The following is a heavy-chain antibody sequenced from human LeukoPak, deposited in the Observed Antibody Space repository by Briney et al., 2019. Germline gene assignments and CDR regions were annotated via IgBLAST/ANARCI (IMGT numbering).Heavy chain of an antibody. V-gene: IGHV4-34*01. CDR3: ARRKWYKPQYYFDH. D-gene: IGHD1-1*01. CDR1: GGSFSDYY. CDR2: INHSGST. J-gene: IGHJ4*02. Sequence: TSETLSLTCAVYGGSFSDYYWSWIRQPPGKGLEWIGEINHSGSTNYNPSLKSRVTISVDTSKNQFSLKLSSVTAADTAVYYCARRKWYKPQYYFDHWGQGTLVTVSS.